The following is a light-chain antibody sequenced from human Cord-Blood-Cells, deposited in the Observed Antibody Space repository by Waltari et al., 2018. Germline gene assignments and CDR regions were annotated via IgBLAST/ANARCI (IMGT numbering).Light chain of an antibody. CDR2: GAS. Sequence: IVLTQSPGTLSLSPGERATLSCRASQSVSSSYLAWYQQRPGQAPRLLISGASSRATGIPDRFSGSGSGTDFTLTISRLEPEDCAVYYCPQYGSSLRTFGGGTKVEIK. CDR3: PQYGSSLRT. V-gene: IGKV3-20*01. CDR1: QSVSSSY. J-gene: IGKJ4*01.